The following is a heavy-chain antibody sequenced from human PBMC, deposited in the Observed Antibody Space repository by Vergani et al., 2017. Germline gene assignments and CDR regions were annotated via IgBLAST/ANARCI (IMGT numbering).Heavy chain of an antibody. Sequence: VQLLESGGGLVQPGGSLRLSCAASGFTLSSYAMNWVRQAPGKGLEWVAVISYDGTQKYYADSVKGRFTISRDNSKSTLYLQMNSLRTEDTAVYYCATKSCGTPGCQIGYFREWGQGTLVTVSS. CDR1: GFTLSSYA. D-gene: IGHD1-1*01. CDR2: ISYDGTQK. CDR3: ATKSCGTPGCQIGYFRE. V-gene: IGHV3-30*03. J-gene: IGHJ1*01.